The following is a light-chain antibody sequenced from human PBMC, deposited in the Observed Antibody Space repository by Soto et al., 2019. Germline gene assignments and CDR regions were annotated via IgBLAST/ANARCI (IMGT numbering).Light chain of an antibody. Sequence: EIVLTQSPGTLSLSPGETATVSCRATESLITKALAWYQQKPGQAPRLLIYGAFTRDAAIPDRFNGSGSGTDFALTISRLELEDSAVYYCQRYGNSYTFGQGTKLEIK. V-gene: IGKV3-20*01. J-gene: IGKJ2*01. CDR1: ESLITKA. CDR3: QRYGNSYT. CDR2: GAF.